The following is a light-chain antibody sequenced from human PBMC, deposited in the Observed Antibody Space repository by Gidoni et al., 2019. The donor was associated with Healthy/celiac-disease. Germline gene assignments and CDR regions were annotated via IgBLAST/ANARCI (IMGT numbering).Light chain of an antibody. Sequence: QSPLTPPASVSGSPGQSITISCTGTSSDVGSYNLVSWYQQHPGKAPKLMIYEVSKRPSGVSNRFSGSKSGNTASLTISGLQAEDEADYYCCSYAGSSTFYVFGTGTKVTVL. J-gene: IGLJ1*01. CDR3: CSYAGSSTFYV. CDR2: EVS. CDR1: SSDVGSYNL. V-gene: IGLV2-23*02.